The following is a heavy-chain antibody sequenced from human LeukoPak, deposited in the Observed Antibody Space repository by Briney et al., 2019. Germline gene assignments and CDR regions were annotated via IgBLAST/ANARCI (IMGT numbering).Heavy chain of an antibody. CDR2: ISGSGGST. CDR3: AKDNPATYYYDSSGYTFDY. V-gene: IGHV3-23*01. J-gene: IGHJ4*02. D-gene: IGHD3-22*01. Sequence: PGGSLRLSCAASGFTFSSYAMSWVRQAPGKGLEWVSAISGSGGSTYYADSVKGRFTISRDNSKNTLYLQMNSLSAEDTAVYYCAKDNPATYYYDSSGYTFDYWGQGTLVTVSS. CDR1: GFTFSSYA.